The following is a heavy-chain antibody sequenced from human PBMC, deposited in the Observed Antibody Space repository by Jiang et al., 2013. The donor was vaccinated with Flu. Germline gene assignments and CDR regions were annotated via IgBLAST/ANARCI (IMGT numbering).Heavy chain of an antibody. CDR3: TRREPENHYSYYGMDV. J-gene: IGHJ6*02. D-gene: IGHD1-14*01. CDR2: STLLTLIP. Sequence: GYSFTSYWIGWVRQMPGKGLEWMGSSTLLTLIPDTVRPSKARSPISADKSISTAYLQWSSLKASDTAMYYCTRREPENHYSYYGMDVWGQGTTVTVSS. V-gene: IGHV5-51*01. CDR1: GYSFTSYW.